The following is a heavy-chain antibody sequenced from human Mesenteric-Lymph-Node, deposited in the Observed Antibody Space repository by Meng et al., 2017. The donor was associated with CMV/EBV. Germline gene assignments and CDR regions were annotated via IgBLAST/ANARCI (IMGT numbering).Heavy chain of an antibody. D-gene: IGHD3-3*01. CDR3: ARDNVLRFLEWSGGFDP. J-gene: IGHJ5*02. CDR2: ISPDGSIK. CDR1: GFTFSSSE. Sequence: GESLKISCAASGFTFSSSEMNWVRQAPGKGLEWVATISPDGSIKHYADSVKGRLTITRDNSKNTLDLQVNSLRPEDTAVYYCARDNVLRFLEWSGGFDPWGQGTLVTVSS. V-gene: IGHV3-30*04.